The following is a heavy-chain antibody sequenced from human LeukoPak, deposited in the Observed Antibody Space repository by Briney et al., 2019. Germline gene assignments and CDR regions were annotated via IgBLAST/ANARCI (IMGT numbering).Heavy chain of an antibody. D-gene: IGHD4-23*01. CDR1: GGSISSGGYS. CDR2: IYHSGST. J-gene: IGHJ5*02. CDR3: ARADYGGNSGGDWFDP. V-gene: IGHV4-30-2*01. Sequence: SETLSLTCAVSGGSISSGGYSWSWIRQPPGKGLEWIGYIYHSGSTYYNPSLKSRVTISVDRSKNQFSLKLSSVTAADTAVYYCARADYGGNSGGDWFDPWGQGILVTVSS.